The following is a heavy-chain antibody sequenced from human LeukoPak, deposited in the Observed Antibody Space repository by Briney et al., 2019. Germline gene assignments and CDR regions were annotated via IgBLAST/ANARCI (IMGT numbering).Heavy chain of an antibody. CDR3: ARVSGGYSYGPMIFDY. CDR1: GGSISSSSYY. V-gene: IGHV4-39*07. D-gene: IGHD5-18*01. J-gene: IGHJ4*02. Sequence: SETLSLTCTVSGGSISSSSYYWGWIRQPPGKGLEWIGEINHSGSTNYNPSLKSRVTISVDTSKNQFSLELSSVTAADTAVYYCARVSGGYSYGPMIFDYWGQGTLVTVSS. CDR2: INHSGST.